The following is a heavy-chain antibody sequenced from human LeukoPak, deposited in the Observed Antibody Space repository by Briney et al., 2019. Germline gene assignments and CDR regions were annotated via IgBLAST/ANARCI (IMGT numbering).Heavy chain of an antibody. Sequence: SETLSLTCAVYGGSFSGYYWSWIRQPPGKGLEWIGYIYYSGSTYYNPSLKSRVTISVDTSKNQFSLKLSSVTAADTAVYYCARARPITIFGVVINFDYWGQGTLVTVSS. D-gene: IGHD3-3*01. J-gene: IGHJ4*02. CDR2: IYYSGST. CDR3: ARARPITIFGVVINFDY. V-gene: IGHV4-30-4*01. CDR1: GGSFSGYY.